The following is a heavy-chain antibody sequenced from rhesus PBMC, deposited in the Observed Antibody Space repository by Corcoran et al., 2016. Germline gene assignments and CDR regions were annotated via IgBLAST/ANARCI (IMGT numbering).Heavy chain of an antibody. CDR3: AKDNYGYDY. CDR1: GDSISGYYY. D-gene: IGHD4-17*01. V-gene: IGHV4-73*01. CDR2: IYGNSART. Sequence: QVQLQQWGEGLVKPSETLSLTCAVYGDSISGYYYWSWIRQPPGKGLEWIGYIYGNSARTNYNPYLKNRVTISKDTSKNQFSLTLSSVTAADTAVYYCAKDNYGYDYWGQGVLVTVSS. J-gene: IGHJ4*01.